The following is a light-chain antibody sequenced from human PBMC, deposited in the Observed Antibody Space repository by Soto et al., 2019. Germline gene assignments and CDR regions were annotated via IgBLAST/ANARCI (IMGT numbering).Light chain of an antibody. Sequence: DIQMTQSPSSLSASVGDRVTITCRASQSISSYLHWYQQKPGKAPKLLIYAASSLQSGVPSRFSGSGSGTEFTLTISSLQHEDFATYYCQQSYNTPWTFGQGTKVEIK. CDR2: AAS. V-gene: IGKV1-39*01. J-gene: IGKJ1*01. CDR3: QQSYNTPWT. CDR1: QSISSY.